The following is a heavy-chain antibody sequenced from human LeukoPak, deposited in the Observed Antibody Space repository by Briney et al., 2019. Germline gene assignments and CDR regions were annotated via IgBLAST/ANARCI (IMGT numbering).Heavy chain of an antibody. CDR3: ASYCTTTSCYRAD. D-gene: IGHD2-2*01. CDR1: GGSISSYY. CDR2: IYYSGST. Sequence: SETLSLTCTVSGGSISSYYWSWIRQPPGKGLEWIGYIYYSGSTNYNPSLKSRVTISVDTSKNQFSLKLSSVTAADTAVYYCASYCTTTSCYRADWGQGTLVTVSS. J-gene: IGHJ4*02. V-gene: IGHV4-59*08.